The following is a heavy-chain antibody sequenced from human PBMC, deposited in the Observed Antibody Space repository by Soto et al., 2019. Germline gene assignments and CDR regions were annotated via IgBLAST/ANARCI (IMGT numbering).Heavy chain of an antibody. Sequence: AASVKVSFKASGGTFSSYAISWLRQAPGQGLEWMGGIIPIFGTANYAQKFQGRVTITADESTSTAYMELSSLRSEDTAVYYCARGTMAAYYYYGMDVWGQGTTVTVSS. D-gene: IGHD3-10*01. CDR3: ARGTMAAYYYYGMDV. CDR2: IIPIFGTA. V-gene: IGHV1-69*13. J-gene: IGHJ6*02. CDR1: GGTFSSYA.